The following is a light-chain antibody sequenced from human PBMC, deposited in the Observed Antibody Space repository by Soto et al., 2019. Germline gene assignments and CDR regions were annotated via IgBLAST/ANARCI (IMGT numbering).Light chain of an antibody. V-gene: IGKV3-20*01. J-gene: IGKJ5*01. CDR2: GTS. CDR1: QSVKSSY. CDR3: QQYGSSIT. Sequence: EIVLTQSPGTLSLSPGERATLPCRASQSVKSSYLAWYQHKPGQAPRLLIYGTSSRATGIPDRFSGSGSGTDFTRTISRLEPEDFAVYYCQQYGSSITFGQGTRLEIK.